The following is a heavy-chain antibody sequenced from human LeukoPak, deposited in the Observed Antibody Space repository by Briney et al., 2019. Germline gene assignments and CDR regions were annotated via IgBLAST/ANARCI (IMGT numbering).Heavy chain of an antibody. J-gene: IGHJ4*02. CDR3: ARVVVPAAISF. CDR1: GYKFTNYW. D-gene: IGHD2-2*01. CDR2: INAGDSET. V-gene: IGHV5-51*01. Sequence: GESLKISCKASGYKFTNYWIGWVRQMSGKGLEWMGIINAGDSETIYSPSFQGQLTIPVDKSVSTAYLHWTSLKASDTAMYYCARVVVPAAISFWGQGTLVNVFS.